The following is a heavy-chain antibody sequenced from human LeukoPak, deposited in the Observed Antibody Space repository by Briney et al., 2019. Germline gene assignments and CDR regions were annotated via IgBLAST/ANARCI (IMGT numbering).Heavy chain of an antibody. V-gene: IGHV1-46*01. Sequence: ASVKVSCKASGYAFTGYYIHWVRQAPGQGLEWMGIINPSGGSTSYAQKFQGRVTMTRDTSTSTVYMELSSLRSEDTAVYYCARVTWPNWFDPWGQGTLVTVSS. CDR3: ARVTWPNWFDP. CDR2: INPSGGST. J-gene: IGHJ5*02. CDR1: GYAFTGYY.